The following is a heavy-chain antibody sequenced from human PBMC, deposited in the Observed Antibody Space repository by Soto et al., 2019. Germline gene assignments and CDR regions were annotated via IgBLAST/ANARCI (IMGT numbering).Heavy chain of an antibody. Sequence: QVQLQESGPGLVKPSQTLSLTCSVSGASISRDDYYWSWIRQHPGKGLVWLAYLYSSGNSSYNQSLSSRVAISLDTSKNEFSLRLSSVTAADTGVYYCASALTGDYVGFDYWGQGTPATVSS. CDR2: LYSSGNS. CDR1: GASISRDDYY. J-gene: IGHJ4*02. CDR3: ASALTGDYVGFDY. D-gene: IGHD3-9*01. V-gene: IGHV4-31*03.